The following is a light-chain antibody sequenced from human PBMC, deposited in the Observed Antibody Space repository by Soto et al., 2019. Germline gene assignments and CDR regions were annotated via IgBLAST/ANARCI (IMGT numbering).Light chain of an antibody. J-gene: IGKJ1*01. CDR3: QQYGSSVWT. CDR2: GAS. CDR1: QSIANF. V-gene: IGKV1-39*01. Sequence: DIQMTQSPSSLSASVGDRVTITCRASQSIANFLNWYQHNPGKAPKLLIYGASSRATGIPDRFSGSGSGAGFTLTISRLEPEDFAVYYCQQYGSSVWTFGQGTKVDI.